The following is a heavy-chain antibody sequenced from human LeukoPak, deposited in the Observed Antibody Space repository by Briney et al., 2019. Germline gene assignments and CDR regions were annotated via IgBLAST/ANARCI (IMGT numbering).Heavy chain of an antibody. CDR1: GGSISSGGYY. Sequence: SETLSLTCTVSGGSISSGGYYWSWIRQHPGKGLEWIGYIYYSGSTYYNPSLKSRVTISVDTSKNQFSLKLSSVTAADTAVYYCARDGSRFGVAFDIWGQGTMVTVSS. CDR3: ARDGSRFGVAFDI. CDR2: IYYSGST. D-gene: IGHD3-3*01. J-gene: IGHJ3*02. V-gene: IGHV4-31*03.